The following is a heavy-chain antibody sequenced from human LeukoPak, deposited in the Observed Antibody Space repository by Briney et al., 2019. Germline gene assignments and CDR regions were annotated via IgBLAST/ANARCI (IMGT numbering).Heavy chain of an antibody. CDR3: ARGYNWNWSDSSGTHY. Sequence: ASVKVSCKASGGTFSSYAISWVRQAPGQGLEWTGGIIPIFGTANYAQKFQGRVTITADESTSTAYMELSSLRSEDTAVYYCARGYNWNWSDSSGTHYWGQGTLVTVSS. CDR2: IIPIFGTA. J-gene: IGHJ4*02. V-gene: IGHV1-69*13. CDR1: GGTFSSYA. D-gene: IGHD1-7*01.